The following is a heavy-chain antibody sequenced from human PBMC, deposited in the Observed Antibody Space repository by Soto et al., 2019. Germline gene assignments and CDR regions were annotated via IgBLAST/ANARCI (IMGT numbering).Heavy chain of an antibody. Sequence: QVQLVESGGGVVQPGRSLRLSCAASGFTFSSYGMHWVRQAPGKGLEWVAVIWYDGSNKYYADSVKGRFTISRDNSKNTLYLKMNSLRAEDTAVYYCARDLKWGIAAAGYYYYGMDVWGQGTTVTVSS. D-gene: IGHD6-13*01. CDR3: ARDLKWGIAAAGYYYYGMDV. CDR1: GFTFSSYG. CDR2: IWYDGSNK. J-gene: IGHJ6*02. V-gene: IGHV3-33*01.